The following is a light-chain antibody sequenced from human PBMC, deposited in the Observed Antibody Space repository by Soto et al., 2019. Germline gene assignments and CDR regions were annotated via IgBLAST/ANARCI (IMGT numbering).Light chain of an antibody. CDR2: AAS. Sequence: DMEMTQSPSSLSAFVGDRVTITCRASQSISNYLNWYQHKPGKVPKLLIYAASSLQSGVPTRFSGSVSGTDFTLTINSLQPEDFATYYCQQSYGTPLTFGGGTKIEIK. CDR1: QSISNY. J-gene: IGKJ4*01. V-gene: IGKV1-39*01. CDR3: QQSYGTPLT.